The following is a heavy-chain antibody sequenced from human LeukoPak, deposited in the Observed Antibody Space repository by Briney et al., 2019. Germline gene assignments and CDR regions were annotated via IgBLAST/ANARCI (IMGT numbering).Heavy chain of an antibody. CDR2: ISGSGGGT. Sequence: GGSLRLSCEASGVTFSSYVMSWVRQAPGKGPEWVSGISGSGGGTYYADSVKGRFTISRDNSKNTLYLQMNSLRAEDTAVYYCAKDHSDDGFDYWGQGTLVTVSS. CDR1: GVTFSSYV. J-gene: IGHJ4*02. D-gene: IGHD1-1*01. V-gene: IGHV3-23*01. CDR3: AKDHSDDGFDY.